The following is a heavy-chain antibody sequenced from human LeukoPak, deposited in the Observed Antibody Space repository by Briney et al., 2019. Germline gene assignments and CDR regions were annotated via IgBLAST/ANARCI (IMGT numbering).Heavy chain of an antibody. V-gene: IGHV3-33*01. CDR3: ARDPVYYDFWSGYLPYYYYYGMDV. J-gene: IGHJ6*02. CDR1: GFTFSSYG. Sequence: PGRSLRLSCAASGFTFSSYGMHWVRQAQGKGLEWVAVIWYDGSNKYYADSVKGRFTISRDNSKNTLYLQMNSLRAEDTAVYYCARDPVYYDFWSGYLPYYYYYGMDVWGQGTTVTVSS. D-gene: IGHD3-3*01. CDR2: IWYDGSNK.